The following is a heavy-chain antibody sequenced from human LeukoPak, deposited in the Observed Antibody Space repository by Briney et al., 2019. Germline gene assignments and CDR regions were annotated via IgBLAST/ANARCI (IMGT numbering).Heavy chain of an antibody. CDR1: GGSISSGGYY. V-gene: IGHV4-31*03. J-gene: IGHJ4*02. Sequence: SETLSLTCTVSGGSISSGGYYWSWIRQHPGKGLEWIGYIYYSGSTYYNPSLKSRVTISVDTSKNQFSLKLSSVTAADTAVYYCARGMTTALPFDYWGQGTLVTVSS. CDR3: ARGMTTALPFDY. CDR2: IYYSGST. D-gene: IGHD4-17*01.